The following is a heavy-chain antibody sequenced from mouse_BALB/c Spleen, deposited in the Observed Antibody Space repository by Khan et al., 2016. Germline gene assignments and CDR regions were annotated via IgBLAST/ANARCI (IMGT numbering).Heavy chain of an antibody. J-gene: IGHJ1*01. CDR2: ISYSGST. CDR3: ARGRYCGSRGYFDV. CDR1: GYSITSDYA. Sequence: EVQLQESGPGLVKPSQSLSLTCTVTGYSITSDYAWNWIRQFPGNKLEWMGYISYSGSTSYNPSLKSRISITRDTSKNQFFLQLNSVTTEDTATYYCARGRYCGSRGYFDVWCSGTTVTVSS. V-gene: IGHV3-2*02. D-gene: IGHD1-1*01.